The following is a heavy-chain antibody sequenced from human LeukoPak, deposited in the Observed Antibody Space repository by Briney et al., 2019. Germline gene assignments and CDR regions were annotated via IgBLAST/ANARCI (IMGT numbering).Heavy chain of an antibody. CDR1: GFTFSTYA. CDR2: ISPSGDGA. J-gene: IGHJ4*02. D-gene: IGHD2-2*02. Sequence: GGSLRLSCAASGFTFSTYALSWARQAPGKGLEWVSAISPSGDGAYYADSVKGRFTTSRDNSKNTLYVQMNSLRAEDTAVYYCAKAGYRNYFDYWGQGALVTVSS. V-gene: IGHV3-23*01. CDR3: AKAGYRNYFDY.